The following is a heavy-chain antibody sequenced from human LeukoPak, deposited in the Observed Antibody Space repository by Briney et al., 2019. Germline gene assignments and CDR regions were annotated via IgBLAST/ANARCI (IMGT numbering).Heavy chain of an antibody. CDR3: ARARSYFDY. CDR2: ISSSGGTI. V-gene: IGHV3-48*03. J-gene: IGHJ4*02. Sequence: PGGSLRLSCAASGFTISSYEMNWVRQAPGKGLEWVSYISSSGGTIYYADSVKGRFTISRDNAKNSLYLQMNSLRAEDTAVYYCARARSYFDYWGQGTLVTVSS. CDR1: GFTISSYE.